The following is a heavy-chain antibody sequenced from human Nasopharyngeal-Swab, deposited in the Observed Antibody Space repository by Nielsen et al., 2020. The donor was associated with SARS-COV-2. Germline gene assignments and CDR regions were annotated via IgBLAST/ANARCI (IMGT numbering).Heavy chain of an antibody. J-gene: IGHJ6*02. D-gene: IGHD1-1*01. CDR1: GFTFDDYA. CDR3: AKDGQRLLYYYAMDV. V-gene: IGHV3-9*01. Sequence: RISCAASGFTFDDYAMHWVRQAPGKGLEWVSGISWNSGSIGYADSVKGRFTISRDNAKNSLYLQMNSLRAEDTALYYCAKDGQRLLYYYAMDVWGQGTTVTVSS. CDR2: ISWNSGSI.